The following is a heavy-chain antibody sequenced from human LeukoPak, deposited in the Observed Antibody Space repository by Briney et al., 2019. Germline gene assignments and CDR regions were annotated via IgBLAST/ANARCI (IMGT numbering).Heavy chain of an antibody. CDR1: GFTFSSYA. CDR2: ISYDGSNK. V-gene: IGHV3-30-3*01. J-gene: IGHJ4*02. D-gene: IGHD6-13*01. Sequence: GGSLRLSCGASGFTFSSYAMHWVRQAPGKGLEWVAVISYDGSNKYYADSVKGRFTISRDNSKNTLYLQMNSLRAEDTAVYYCARSSSSWLYFDYWGQGTLVTVSS. CDR3: ARSSSSWLYFDY.